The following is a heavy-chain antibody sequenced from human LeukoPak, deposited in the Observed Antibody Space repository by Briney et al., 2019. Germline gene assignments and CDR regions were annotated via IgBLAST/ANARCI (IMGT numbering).Heavy chain of an antibody. Sequence: PGGSLRLSCAASGFTFNNYAMNWVRQAPGKGLEWVSAISGSGGSTYYADSVKGRFTISRDNSKNTLYPQMNSLRAEDTAVYYCAKDLKVVRTYYDFWSGYYTAPVLYYYYGMDVWGQGTTVTVSS. J-gene: IGHJ6*02. CDR2: ISGSGGST. D-gene: IGHD3-3*01. CDR3: AKDLKVVRTYYDFWSGYYTAPVLYYYYGMDV. V-gene: IGHV3-23*01. CDR1: GFTFNNYA.